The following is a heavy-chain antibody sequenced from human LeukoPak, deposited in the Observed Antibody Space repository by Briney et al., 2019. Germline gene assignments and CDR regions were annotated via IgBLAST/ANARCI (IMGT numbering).Heavy chain of an antibody. D-gene: IGHD6-19*01. CDR1: GGTFRNYA. CDR3: ARVRYSSGWSHDFSFDY. J-gene: IGHJ4*02. Sequence: ASVKVSCKASGGTFRNYAISWVRQAPGQGLEWMGGIIPIFGTADYAQKFQGRVTITADKSTSTAYMELSSLRAEDTAVYYCARVRYSSGWSHDFSFDYWGQGTLVTVSS. V-gene: IGHV1-69*06. CDR2: IIPIFGTA.